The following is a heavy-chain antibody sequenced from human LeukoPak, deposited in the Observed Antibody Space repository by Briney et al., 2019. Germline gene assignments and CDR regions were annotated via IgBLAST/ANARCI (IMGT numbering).Heavy chain of an antibody. Sequence: GGSLRLSCAASGFTFSSYAMSWVRQAPGKGREWVSAISGSGGSTYYAGSVKGRFTISRDNSKNTLYLQMNSLRAEDTAVYYCAKDHYDSSGYYWDYWGQGTLVTVSS. CDR3: AKDHYDSSGYYWDY. D-gene: IGHD3-22*01. CDR1: GFTFSSYA. CDR2: ISGSGGST. J-gene: IGHJ4*02. V-gene: IGHV3-23*01.